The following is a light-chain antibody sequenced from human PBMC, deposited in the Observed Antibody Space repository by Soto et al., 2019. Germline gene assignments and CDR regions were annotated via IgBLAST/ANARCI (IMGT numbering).Light chain of an antibody. V-gene: IGLV2-14*01. J-gene: IGLJ3*02. CDR2: EVF. Sequence: QSALTQPASVSGSPGQSITISCTGTSSDVGTNKYVSWYQQHPGKAPQLIIYEVFNRPSGVSNRFSVSKSGNTASLTISGLQAEVEADYYCSSYTPTTWVFGGGTKLTVL. CDR1: SSDVGTNKY. CDR3: SSYTPTTWV.